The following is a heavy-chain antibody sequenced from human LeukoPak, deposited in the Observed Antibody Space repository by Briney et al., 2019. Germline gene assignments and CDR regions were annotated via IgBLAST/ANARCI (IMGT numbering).Heavy chain of an antibody. CDR1: GFTSSDYY. J-gene: IGHJ4*02. CDR2: ISSDSSYT. V-gene: IGHV3-11*06. D-gene: IGHD3-22*01. CDR3: AKELNTMIVVVTPLGY. Sequence: GGSLRLSCEVSGFTSSDYYMSWVRQAPGKGMECVSYISSDSSYTNYADSVRGRFTISRDNSKNTLYLQMNSLRAEDTAVYYCAKELNTMIVVVTPLGYWGQGTLVTVSS.